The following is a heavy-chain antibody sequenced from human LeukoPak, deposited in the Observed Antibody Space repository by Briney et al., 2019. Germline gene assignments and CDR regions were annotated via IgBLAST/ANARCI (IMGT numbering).Heavy chain of an antibody. D-gene: IGHD3-3*01. J-gene: IGHJ5*02. Sequence: ASVKVSCKAARYTFTGYYMHWGRQAPGQGLEGRGGINPNSGGTNYAQTFQGRVSMTRDTSISTEYMELSRLRSDDTAVYYCAVVTIFGVVNWFDPWGQGTLVTVSS. CDR2: INPNSGGT. CDR1: RYTFTGYY. CDR3: AVVTIFGVVNWFDP. V-gene: IGHV1-2*02.